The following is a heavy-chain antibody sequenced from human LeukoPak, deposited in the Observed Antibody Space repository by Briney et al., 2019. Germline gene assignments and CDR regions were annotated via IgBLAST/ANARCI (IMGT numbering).Heavy chain of an antibody. Sequence: SETLSLTCTVSGGSISSGNYYWSWIRQPAGKGLEWIGRIYTSGSTNYNPSLKSRVTISVDTSKNQFSLKLRSVTAADTAVYYCARGAQGSGHWFDPWGQGTLVTVSS. CDR3: ARGAQGSGHWFDP. J-gene: IGHJ5*02. CDR1: GGSISSGNYY. D-gene: IGHD3-10*01. V-gene: IGHV4-61*02. CDR2: IYTSGST.